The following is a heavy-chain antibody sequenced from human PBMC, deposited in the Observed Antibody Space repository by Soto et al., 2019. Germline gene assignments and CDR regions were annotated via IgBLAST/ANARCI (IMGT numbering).Heavy chain of an antibody. D-gene: IGHD2-15*01. Sequence: QVQLVESRGGVVQPGRPLRLSCAAAGFTFSNYGMHWVRQAPGKGLEWVAVISYDGSNKYYADSVKGRFTISRDNSKNTLYLHMNSLRAEDTAVYYCAKVVLVAATGWYFDYWGQGTLVTVSS. CDR2: ISYDGSNK. V-gene: IGHV3-30*18. CDR3: AKVVLVAATGWYFDY. J-gene: IGHJ4*02. CDR1: GFTFSNYG.